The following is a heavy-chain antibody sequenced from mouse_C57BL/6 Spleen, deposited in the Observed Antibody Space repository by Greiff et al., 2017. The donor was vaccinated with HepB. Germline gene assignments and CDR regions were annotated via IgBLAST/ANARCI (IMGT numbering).Heavy chain of an antibody. CDR3: ARTYYSNWGLD. D-gene: IGHD2-5*01. J-gene: IGHJ2*01. V-gene: IGHV1-26*01. CDR1: GYTFTDYY. CDR2: INPNNGGT. Sequence: EVQLQQSGPELVKPGASVKISCKASGYTFTDYYMNWVKQSHGKSLEWIGDINPNNGGTSYNQKFKGKATLTVDKSSSTAYMELRSLTSEDSAVYYCARTYYSNWGLDWGQGTTLTVSS.